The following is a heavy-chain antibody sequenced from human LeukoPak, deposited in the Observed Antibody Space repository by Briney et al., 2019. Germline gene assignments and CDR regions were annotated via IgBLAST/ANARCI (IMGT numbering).Heavy chain of an antibody. CDR1: GGSISSSTYY. CDR3: ARSSIAARHFDY. J-gene: IGHJ4*02. CDR2: IYYDGST. D-gene: IGHD6-6*01. Sequence: SETLSLTCTVSGGSISSSTYYWGWIRQPPGKGLEWIGNIYYDGSTYYNPSLKSRVTISIDTYKNQFSLKLSSVTAADTAVYYCARSSIAARHFDYWGQGTLVTVSS. V-gene: IGHV4-39*07.